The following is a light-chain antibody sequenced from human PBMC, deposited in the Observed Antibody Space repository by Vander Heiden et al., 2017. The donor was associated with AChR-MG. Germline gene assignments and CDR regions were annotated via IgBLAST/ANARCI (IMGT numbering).Light chain of an antibody. CDR3: QQPSNWPPVT. Sequence: EIVLTQSPATLSLSPGERATLSCRASQSVSSYLAWYQQKPGQAPRLLIYDASNRATGIPARFSGSGYGTDFTLTISSLEPEDFAVYYCQQPSNWPPVTFGQGTKVEIK. CDR2: DAS. CDR1: QSVSSY. V-gene: IGKV3-11*01. J-gene: IGKJ1*01.